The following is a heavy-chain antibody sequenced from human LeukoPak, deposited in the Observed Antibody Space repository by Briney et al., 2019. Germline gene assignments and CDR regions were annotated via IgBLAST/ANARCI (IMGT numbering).Heavy chain of an antibody. CDR3: AKDWPLRVGTWFDYRGY. CDR2: IRYDGSNK. CDR1: GFTFSSYG. D-gene: IGHD3-9*01. V-gene: IGHV3-30*02. Sequence: GGSLRLSCAASGFTFSSYGMHWVRQAPGKGLEWVAFIRYDGSNKYYAYSVNGRFTISRDNSKNTLYLQMNSLRAEDTAVYYCAKDWPLRVGTWFDYRGYGGEGTLVTVS. J-gene: IGHJ4*02.